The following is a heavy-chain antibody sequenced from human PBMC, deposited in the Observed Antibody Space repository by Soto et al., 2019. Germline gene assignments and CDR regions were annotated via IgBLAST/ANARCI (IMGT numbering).Heavy chain of an antibody. CDR1: GFTFSNSA. J-gene: IGHJ5*02. CDR3: TRVGAPDP. Sequence: EVQLVESGGGLVQPGGSLILSCVASGFTFSNSAIHWVRQASGKVMAWVGRIRNLPNSDATAYAAAVKGRFTISRDDSKNTAYLQMNSLKTEDSAVYYCTRVGAPDPWGQGTLVTVSS. V-gene: IGHV3-73*02. CDR2: IRNLPNSDAT. D-gene: IGHD1-26*01.